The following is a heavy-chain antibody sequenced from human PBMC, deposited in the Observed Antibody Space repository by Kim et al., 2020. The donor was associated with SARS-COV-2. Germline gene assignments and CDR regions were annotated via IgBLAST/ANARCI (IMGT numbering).Heavy chain of an antibody. CDR2: INPTGDST. CDR3: AREAGSLKNFDY. D-gene: IGHD6-13*01. Sequence: ASVKVSCKASRYTFSNYFMHWVRQAPGQGLEWVGLINPTGDSTTYAQKFQGRVTMTRDTSTSTVYIELSSLISEDTAIYYCAREAGSLKNFDYWGQGTLV. CDR1: RYTFSNYF. J-gene: IGHJ4*02. V-gene: IGHV1-46*01.